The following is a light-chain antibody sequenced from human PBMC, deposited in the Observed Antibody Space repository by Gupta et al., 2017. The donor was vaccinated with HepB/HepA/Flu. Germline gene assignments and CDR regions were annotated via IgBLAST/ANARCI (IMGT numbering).Light chain of an antibody. CDR2: NND. CDR1: SSDIGSNS. J-gene: IGLJ3*02. CDR3: ATWDDSLSGRRV. V-gene: IGLV1-47*01. Sequence: QSVLTQSPYASGTPGQRVTISCSGSSSDIGSNSVYWYQQFPGMAPKLLIYNNDQRPSGFPDRFSGSKSGTSASLAVSGLRSEDEADYVCATWDDSLSGRRVFGGGTKLSVL.